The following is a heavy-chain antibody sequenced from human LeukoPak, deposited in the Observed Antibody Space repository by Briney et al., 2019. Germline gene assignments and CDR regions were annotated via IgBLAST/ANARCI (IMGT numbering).Heavy chain of an antibody. V-gene: IGHV4-31*03. CDR2: IYYSGST. CDR3: ARDSCSSTSCYSGKGWFDP. Sequence: PSQTLSLTCTVSGGSISSGGYYWSWIRQHPGTGLEWIGYIYYSGSTYYNPSLKSRVTISVDTSKNQFSLKLSSVTAADTAVYYCARDSCSSTSCYSGKGWFDPWGQGTLVTVSS. D-gene: IGHD2-2*02. J-gene: IGHJ5*02. CDR1: GGSISSGGYY.